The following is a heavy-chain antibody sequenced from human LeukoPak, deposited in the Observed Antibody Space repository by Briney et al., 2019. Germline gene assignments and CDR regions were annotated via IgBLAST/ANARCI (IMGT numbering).Heavy chain of an antibody. CDR3: AGDVRYCSGGSCFMNAFDI. CDR1: GYTFTGYY. CDR2: INPNSGGT. Sequence: ASVKVSCKASGYTFTGYYMHWVRQAPGQGLEWMGWINPNSGGTNYAQKFRGRVTMTRDTSISTAYMELSRLRSDDTAVYYCAGDVRYCSGGSCFMNAFDIWGQGTMVTVSS. V-gene: IGHV1-2*02. J-gene: IGHJ3*02. D-gene: IGHD2-15*01.